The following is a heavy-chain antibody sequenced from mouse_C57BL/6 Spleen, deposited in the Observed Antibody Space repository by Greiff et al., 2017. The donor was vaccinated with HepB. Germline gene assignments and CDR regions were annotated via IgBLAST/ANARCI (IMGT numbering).Heavy chain of an antibody. CDR3: ARGHWDVRYFDV. V-gene: IGHV1-69*01. CDR2: IDPTDSYT. D-gene: IGHD4-1*01. J-gene: IGHJ1*03. Sequence: QVQLQQPGAELVMPGASVKLSCKASGYTFTSYWMHWVKQRPGQGLEWIGEIDPTDSYTNYNQKFKGKSTLTVDKSSSTAYMQLSSLTSEDSAVYYRARGHWDVRYFDVWGTGTTVTVSS. CDR1: GYTFTSYW.